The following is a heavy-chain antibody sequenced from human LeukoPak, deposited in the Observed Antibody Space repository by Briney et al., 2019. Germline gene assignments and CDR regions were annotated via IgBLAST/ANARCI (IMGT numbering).Heavy chain of an antibody. V-gene: IGHV4-59*02. J-gene: IGHJ4*02. Sequence: GSLRLSCAVSGLIVSSNYMSWIRQAPGKGLEWIGHNGNANYNPSLQSRVTISIDTSKNHFTLSLNSVTAADTAVYYCATYYVGVGGRGHWGPGTLVTVSS. CDR1: GLIVSSNY. CDR2: NGNA. D-gene: IGHD2-21*01. CDR3: ATYYVGVGGRGH.